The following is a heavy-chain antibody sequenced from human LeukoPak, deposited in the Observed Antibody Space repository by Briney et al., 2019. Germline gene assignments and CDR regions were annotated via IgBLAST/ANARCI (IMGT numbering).Heavy chain of an antibody. V-gene: IGHV4-39*07. Sequence: SETLSLTCTVSGGSISSSSYYWGWIRQPPGKGLEWIGSIYYSGSTYYNPSLKSRVTISVDKSKNQFSLKLSSVTAADTAVYYCASRGSYYNSFFDYWGQGTLVTVSS. CDR3: ASRGSYYNSFFDY. J-gene: IGHJ4*02. D-gene: IGHD1-26*01. CDR2: IYYSGST. CDR1: GGSISSSSYY.